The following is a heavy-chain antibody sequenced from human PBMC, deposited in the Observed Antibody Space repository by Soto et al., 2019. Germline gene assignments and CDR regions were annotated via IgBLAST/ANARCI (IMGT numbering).Heavy chain of an antibody. CDR2: INGGTGQT. V-gene: IGHV1-3*01. J-gene: IGHJ6*02. CDR1: GYTFTTRA. Sequence: ASVKVSCKASGYTFTTRAMHWVRQAPGQSLEWMGWINGGTGQTKHSQRFQGRVNITRDTSASTAYMELSSLRSEDTAVYYCARGKGMEENYYYYGLDIWGQGTTVTVSS. CDR3: ARGKGMEENYYYYGLDI. D-gene: IGHD1-1*01.